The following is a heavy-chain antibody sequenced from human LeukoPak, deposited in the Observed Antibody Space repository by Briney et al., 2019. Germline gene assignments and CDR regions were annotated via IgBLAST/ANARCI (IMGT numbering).Heavy chain of an antibody. CDR2: IRSKANSYAT. V-gene: IGHV3-73*01. CDR1: GFTFSGSA. Sequence: GGSLRLSCAASGFTFSGSAMHWVRQASGKGLEWVGRIRSKANSYATAYAASVKGRFTISRDDSKNTAYLQMNSLKTEDTAVYYCASWSYYDFWSGYYPAYYYGMDVWGQGTTVTVSS. D-gene: IGHD3-3*01. J-gene: IGHJ6*02. CDR3: ASWSYYDFWSGYYPAYYYGMDV.